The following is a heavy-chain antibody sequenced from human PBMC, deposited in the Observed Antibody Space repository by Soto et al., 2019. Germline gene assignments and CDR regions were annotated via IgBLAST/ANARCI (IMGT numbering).Heavy chain of an antibody. CDR2: IVVDSGNT. D-gene: IGHD1-26*01. Sequence: GASVKVSCKASGFTFTSSAVQWVRQARLQLLEWIVCIVVDSGNTNYAQKFQERVTITRDISTSKAYMELSSLRSEDTAVYYCAAEEWELDGSKCAFDIWGQGTMVTVS. CDR3: AAEEWELDGSKCAFDI. J-gene: IGHJ3*02. V-gene: IGHV1-58*01. CDR1: GFTFTSSA.